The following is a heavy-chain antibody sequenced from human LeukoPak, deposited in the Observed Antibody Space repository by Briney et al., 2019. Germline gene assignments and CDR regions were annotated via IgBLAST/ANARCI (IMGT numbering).Heavy chain of an antibody. J-gene: IGHJ4*02. Sequence: ASVKVSCKASGYTFTSYGISWVRQAPGQGLEWMGWISAYNGNTNYAQKLQGRVTMTTDTSTSTAYMGLRSLRSDDTAVYYCARDAGIYYDSSGYYDYWGQGTLVTVSS. D-gene: IGHD3-22*01. CDR2: ISAYNGNT. V-gene: IGHV1-18*01. CDR1: GYTFTSYG. CDR3: ARDAGIYYDSSGYYDY.